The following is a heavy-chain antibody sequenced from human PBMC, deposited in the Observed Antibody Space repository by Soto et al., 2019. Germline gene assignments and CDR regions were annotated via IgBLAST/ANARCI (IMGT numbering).Heavy chain of an antibody. CDR2: ISWNSDTI. J-gene: IGHJ4*02. Sequence: PGGSLRLSCAASGFSFDDYAMHWVRQAPGKGLEWVSGISWNSDTIGYADYVKGLFTISRANAKNSLYLQLISLRADVTVLYYFSKDIKDGQTSYCDYWGQGTLVTVS. D-gene: IGHD4-17*01. CDR3: SKDIKDGQTSYCDY. CDR1: GFSFDDYA. V-gene: IGHV3-9*01.